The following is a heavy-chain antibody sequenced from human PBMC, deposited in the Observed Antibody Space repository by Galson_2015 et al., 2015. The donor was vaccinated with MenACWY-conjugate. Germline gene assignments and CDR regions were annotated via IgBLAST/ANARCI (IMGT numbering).Heavy chain of an antibody. CDR3: AKRIAPSGAPYYFDS. V-gene: IGHV3-23*01. CDR2: INGDDDQP. CDR1: GFTFNNYA. Sequence: SLRVSCAASGFTFNNYAMSWFRHSPGRGLEWVSAINGDDDQPFYAEAVKGRFTVARDSARNTVYLQMKSLRPEDTAIYYCAKRIAPSGAPYYFDSWGQGTLVTVSS. D-gene: IGHD6-13*01. J-gene: IGHJ4*02.